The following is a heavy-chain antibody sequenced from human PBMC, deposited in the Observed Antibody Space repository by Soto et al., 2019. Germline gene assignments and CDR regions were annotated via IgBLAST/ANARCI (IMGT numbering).Heavy chain of an antibody. CDR3: ARDRGIVIVGGTLPDY. D-gene: IGHD1-26*01. V-gene: IGHV1-18*01. J-gene: IGHJ4*02. CDR1: GYTFTSYG. Sequence: QVQLVQSGAEVKKPGASVKVSCKASGYTFTSYGISWVRQAPGQGLEWLGWISAYNGNTNYARNLQGRVTVTADTSTTTADMELRSLRSDDTAVYYCARDRGIVIVGGTLPDYWGQGTLVTVSS. CDR2: ISAYNGNT.